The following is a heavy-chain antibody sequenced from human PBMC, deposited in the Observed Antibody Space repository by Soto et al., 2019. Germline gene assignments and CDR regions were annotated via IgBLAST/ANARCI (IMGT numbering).Heavy chain of an antibody. Sequence: EVPLLGSGGGLVQPGGSLSLSCAASGFTFSTYAMSWVRQARGEGLEWVSAISGSGYNTYYADSVKGRFTISRGNSKDTLYLQMNSLSAEDTAIYHCAKNSGTAVTTSRVFHNWGQGTLVTVAS. D-gene: IGHD4-17*01. CDR3: AKNSGTAVTTSRVFHN. V-gene: IGHV3-23*01. J-gene: IGHJ4*02. CDR2: ISGSGYNT. CDR1: GFTFSTYA.